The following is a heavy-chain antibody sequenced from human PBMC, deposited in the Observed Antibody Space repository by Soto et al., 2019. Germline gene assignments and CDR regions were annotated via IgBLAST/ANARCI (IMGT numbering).Heavy chain of an antibody. CDR2: INAGNGNT. J-gene: IGHJ4*02. V-gene: IGHV1-3*01. CDR1: GYTFTSYA. D-gene: IGHD3-22*01. CDR3: AGERYENSGYFDYFDN. Sequence: QVQLVQSGAEVKKPGASVKVSCKASGYTFTSYAMHWVRQAPGQRLEWMGWINAGNGNTKYSQNFQGRVTITRDTSASTAYLELSSMRAEYTAVYFCAGERYENSGYFDYFDNWGQGTLVTVSS.